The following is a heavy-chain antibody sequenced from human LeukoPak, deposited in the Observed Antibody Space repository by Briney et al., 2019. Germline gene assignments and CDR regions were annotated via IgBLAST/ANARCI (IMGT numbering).Heavy chain of an antibody. CDR1: GYTFTNYY. Sequence: ASVKVSCKAFGYTFTNYYIHWVRQAPGQGLEWMGLIDPSGASTSYAQNFQGRVTMTRDTSTSTVYMELSSLRSEDTAVYYCARAQSGSYLGNWFDPWGQGTLVTVSS. D-gene: IGHD1-26*01. CDR2: IDPSGAST. CDR3: ARAQSGSYLGNWFDP. V-gene: IGHV1-46*01. J-gene: IGHJ5*02.